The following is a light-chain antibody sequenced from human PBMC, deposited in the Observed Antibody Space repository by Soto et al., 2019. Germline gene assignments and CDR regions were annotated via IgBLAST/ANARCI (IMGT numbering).Light chain of an antibody. J-gene: IGKJ5*01. V-gene: IGKV1-39*01. CDR3: QQSRKPVIT. CDR1: QNIHVY. Sequence: DVQMTQTPPSLSASVGDRVTITCRASQNIHVYLNWYQQKPGKAPKVLISSAPNLQSGTPSRFSGSGSATDFTLTISSLQPEDFATYYCQQSRKPVITFGQGTRLDLK. CDR2: SAP.